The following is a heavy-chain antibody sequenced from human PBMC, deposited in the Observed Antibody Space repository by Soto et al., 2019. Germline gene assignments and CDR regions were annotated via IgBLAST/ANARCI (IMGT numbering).Heavy chain of an antibody. V-gene: IGHV4-61*03. CDR2: IYNTGST. Sequence: SETLSLTCTVSGVSVNSDNYYWSWIRQPPGKGLEWIGHIYNTGSTTYNPSLKSRVTISLDTSRNRFSLSLNSVTAADTAVFYCAREYSNSPEAFDFWGPGTLVTVSS. D-gene: IGHD6-6*01. CDR3: AREYSNSPEAFDF. CDR1: GVSVNSDNYY. J-gene: IGHJ4*02.